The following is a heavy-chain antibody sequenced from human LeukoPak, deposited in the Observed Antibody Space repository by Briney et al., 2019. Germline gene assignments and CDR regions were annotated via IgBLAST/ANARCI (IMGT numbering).Heavy chain of an antibody. V-gene: IGHV1-18*01. CDR1: GYNFITYA. CDR2: INPYHGKT. CDR3: ARDRIAAAVLDH. J-gene: IGHJ4*02. D-gene: IGHD6-13*01. Sequence: ASVKVSCKASGYNFITYAFSWVRQAPGQGLEWMGWINPYHGKTKYAQKFQGRVTLTTDTSTNTAHIELRSLTSDDTAVYFCARDRIAAAVLDHWGQGALVTVSS.